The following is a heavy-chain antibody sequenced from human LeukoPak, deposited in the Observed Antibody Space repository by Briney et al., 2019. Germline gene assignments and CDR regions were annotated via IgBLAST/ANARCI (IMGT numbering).Heavy chain of an antibody. J-gene: IGHJ6*02. V-gene: IGHV1-24*01. CDR1: GYTLTELS. CDR3: ATGSMVRGVIVHYGMDV. CDR2: FDTEDGET. Sequence: ASVKVSCKVSGYTLTELSMHWGRQAPGKGLEWMGGFDTEDGETIYAQKFQGRVTMTEDTSTDTAYMELSSLRSEDTAVYYCATGSMVRGVIVHYGMDVWGQGTTVTVSS. D-gene: IGHD3-10*01.